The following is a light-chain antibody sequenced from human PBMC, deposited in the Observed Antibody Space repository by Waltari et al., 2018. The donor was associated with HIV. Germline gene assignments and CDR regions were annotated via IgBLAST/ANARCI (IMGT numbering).Light chain of an antibody. CDR2: WNT. CDR1: SSNIGNNY. Sequence: QSVLTQSPSISGTPGQRVAISCSGSSSNIGNNYVSWYQQVPGTTPKLLIFWNTQRPSGVYDRFSGSVSGTSASLAISGLRSDDEANYYCAVWDNSLSAQVFGGGTTLTVL. CDR3: AVWDNSLSAQV. J-gene: IGLJ3*02. V-gene: IGLV1-47*01.